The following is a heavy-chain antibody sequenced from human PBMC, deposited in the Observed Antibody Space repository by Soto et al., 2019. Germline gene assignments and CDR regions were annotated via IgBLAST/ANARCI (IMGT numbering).Heavy chain of an antibody. J-gene: IGHJ4*02. CDR1: GGSISSYY. Sequence: SEPLSLTCTVSGGSISSYYWSWIRQPPGKGLEWIGYIYYSGSTNYNPSLKSRVTISVDTSKNQFSLKLSSVTAADTAVYYCARDHSYSSSWSQVDYFDYWGQGTLVTVSS. V-gene: IGHV4-59*01. D-gene: IGHD6-13*01. CDR3: ARDHSYSSSWSQVDYFDY. CDR2: IYYSGST.